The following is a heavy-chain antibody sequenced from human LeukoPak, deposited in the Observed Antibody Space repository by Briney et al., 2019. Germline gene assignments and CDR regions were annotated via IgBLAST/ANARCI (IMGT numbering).Heavy chain of an antibody. CDR1: GYTFTSYY. Sequence: ASVKVSCKASGYTFTSYYMHWVRQAPGQGLEWMGIVNPSGGSTSYAQKFQGRVTMTRDTSTSTVYMELSSLRSEDTAVSYCARRDSYYDSSGYYYYFDYWGQGTLVTVSS. V-gene: IGHV1-46*01. J-gene: IGHJ4*02. CDR2: VNPSGGST. D-gene: IGHD3-22*01. CDR3: ARRDSYYDSSGYYYYFDY.